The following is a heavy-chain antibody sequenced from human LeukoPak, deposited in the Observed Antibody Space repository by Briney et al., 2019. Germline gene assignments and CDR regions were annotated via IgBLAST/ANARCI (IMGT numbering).Heavy chain of an antibody. CDR2: ISAYNGNT. Sequence: ASVKVSCKASGYTFTSYGISWVRQAPGQGLEWMGWISAYNGNTNYAQKLQGRVTMTTDTSTSTAYMELRSLRSDDTAVYYCARDGVMYCSGGSRYGEVDYWGQGTLVTVSS. CDR3: ARDGVMYCSGGSRYGEVDY. V-gene: IGHV1-18*01. D-gene: IGHD2-15*01. CDR1: GYTFTSYG. J-gene: IGHJ4*02.